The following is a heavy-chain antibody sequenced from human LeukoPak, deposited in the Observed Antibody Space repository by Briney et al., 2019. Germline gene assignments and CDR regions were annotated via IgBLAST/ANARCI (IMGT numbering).Heavy chain of an antibody. D-gene: IGHD3-3*01. V-gene: IGHV4-30-4*01. CDR1: GVSISSGDYY. Sequence: SETLSLTCTVSGVSISSGDYYWSWIRQPPGKGLEWIGYIYYSGSTYYNPSLKSRVTISVDTSKNQFSLKLSSVTAADTAVYYCARGAATIFGVVTHYYYYGMDVWGQGTTVTVSS. J-gene: IGHJ6*02. CDR2: IYYSGST. CDR3: ARGAATIFGVVTHYYYYGMDV.